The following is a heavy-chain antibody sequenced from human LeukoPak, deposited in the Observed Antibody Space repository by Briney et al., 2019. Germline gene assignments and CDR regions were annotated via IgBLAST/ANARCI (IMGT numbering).Heavy chain of an antibody. D-gene: IGHD2-2*01. CDR3: ARALRYIVVVPAATYYYYYMYV. CDR2: IYSGGST. V-gene: IGHV3-66*02. CDR1: GFTVSSNY. Sequence: GGSLRLSCAASGFTVSSNYMSWVRQAPGKGLEWVSVIYSGGSTYYADSVKGRFTISRDNSKNTLYLQMNSLRAEDTAVYYCARALRYIVVVPAATYYYYYMYVWGKGTTVTVSS. J-gene: IGHJ6*03.